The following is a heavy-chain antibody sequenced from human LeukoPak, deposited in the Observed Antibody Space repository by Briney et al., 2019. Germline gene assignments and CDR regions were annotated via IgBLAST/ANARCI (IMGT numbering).Heavy chain of an antibody. J-gene: IGHJ4*02. CDR3: AKRGDREFDY. CDR1: GFTFSSYA. Sequence: GGSLRLSCAASGFTFSSYAMTWVRQGPGKGLDWVSSISANGGSTYYADSGKGRCTISRDNPKNTLFLQLNNLRADDTAVYYCAKRGDREFDYWGQGDLVTVSS. CDR2: ISANGGST. V-gene: IGHV3-23*01.